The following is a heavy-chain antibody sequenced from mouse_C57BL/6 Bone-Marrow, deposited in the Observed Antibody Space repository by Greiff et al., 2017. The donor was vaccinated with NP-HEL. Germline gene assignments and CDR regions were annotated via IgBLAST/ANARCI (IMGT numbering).Heavy chain of an antibody. Sequence: QVQLKQPGAELVKPGASVKVSCKASGYTFTSYWMHWVKQRPGQGLEWIGRIHPSDSDTNYNQKFKGKATLTVDKSSSTAYMQLSSLTSEDSAVYYCAISYGYDVGFAYWGQGTLVTVSA. CDR3: AISYGYDVGFAY. V-gene: IGHV1-74*01. CDR2: IHPSDSDT. CDR1: GYTFTSYW. J-gene: IGHJ3*01. D-gene: IGHD2-2*01.